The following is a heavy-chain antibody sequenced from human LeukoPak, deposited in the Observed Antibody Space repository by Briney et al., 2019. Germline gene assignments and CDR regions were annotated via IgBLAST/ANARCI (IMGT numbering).Heavy chain of an antibody. J-gene: IGHJ5*02. CDR3: ATGFYDST. V-gene: IGHV3-15*07. CDR2: IRSNSDGGTI. D-gene: IGHD3-22*01. CDR1: GFTFTNAW. Sequence: GGSLRLSCATSGFTFTNAWMNWVRQAPGKGLEWVGRIRSNSDGGTIDYAAPVKGRFTLSRDDSKNTLYLQMNSLQTEDTAVYYCATGFYDSTWGQGTLVTVSS.